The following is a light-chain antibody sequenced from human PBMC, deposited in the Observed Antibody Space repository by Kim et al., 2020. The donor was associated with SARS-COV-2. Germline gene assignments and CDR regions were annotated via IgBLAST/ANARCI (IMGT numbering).Light chain of an antibody. CDR2: QAS. Sequence: VAPGQTASIACSGDKWGDKYACWYQQKPGQSPVLVIYQASKRPSGIPERFTGSNSGNTATLTNSGTQAMDEADYYCQAWDSSTAVVFGGGTQLTVL. V-gene: IGLV3-1*01. CDR1: KWGDKY. CDR3: QAWDSSTAVV. J-gene: IGLJ2*01.